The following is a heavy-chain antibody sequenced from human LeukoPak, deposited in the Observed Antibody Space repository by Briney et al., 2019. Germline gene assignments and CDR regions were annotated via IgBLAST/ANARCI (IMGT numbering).Heavy chain of an antibody. CDR1: GFTFSNVW. CDR2: INSDGSST. V-gene: IGHV3-74*01. Sequence: GGSLRLSCAAAGFTFSNVWMTWVRQAPGKGLVWVSRINSDGSSTSYADSVKGRFTISRDNAKNTLYLQMNSLRAEDTAVYHCARDRGGSAFDILGQGTMVTVSS. CDR3: ARDRGGSAFDI. J-gene: IGHJ3*02. D-gene: IGHD3-10*01.